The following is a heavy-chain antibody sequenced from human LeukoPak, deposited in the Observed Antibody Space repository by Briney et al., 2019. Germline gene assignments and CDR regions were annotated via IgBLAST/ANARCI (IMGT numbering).Heavy chain of an antibody. Sequence: SETLSLTCAIYGRSFVGGYWSWIRQPPGKGLEWIGSIYHSGSTYYSPSLKSRVTISVDTSKNQFSLKLSSVTAAGTAVYYCAREIDGNWFDPWGQGTLVTVSS. CDR2: IYHSGST. J-gene: IGHJ5*02. CDR3: AREIDGNWFDP. V-gene: IGHV4-34*01. CDR1: GRSFVGGY. D-gene: IGHD5-24*01.